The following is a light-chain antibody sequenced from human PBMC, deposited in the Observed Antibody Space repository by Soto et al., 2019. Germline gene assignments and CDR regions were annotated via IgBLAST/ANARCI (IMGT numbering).Light chain of an antibody. CDR3: HQRSHGPPIT. V-gene: IGKV3-11*01. CDR1: QSVSSTY. Sequence: EIVLTQSPGTLSLSPGEKATLSFRAIQSVSSTYLGWYQQKPGQAPRLLIYDASNRATGIPARFSGSGSGTDFTLTISSLEPDDSAVYYCHQRSHGPPITFGQGTLLEIK. CDR2: DAS. J-gene: IGKJ5*01.